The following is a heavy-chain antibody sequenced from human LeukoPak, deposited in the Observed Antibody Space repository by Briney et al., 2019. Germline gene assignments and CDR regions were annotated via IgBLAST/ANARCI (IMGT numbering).Heavy chain of an antibody. Sequence: ASVKVSCKASGYTFTSYGISWVRQAPGQGLEWMGWISAYNGNTNYAQKLQGRVTMTTDTSTSTAYMELRSLRSDDTAVYCCARVSGLWFGELMVWYYYYMDVWGKGTTVTVSS. CDR2: ISAYNGNT. D-gene: IGHD3-10*01. CDR1: GYTFTSYG. V-gene: IGHV1-18*01. J-gene: IGHJ6*03. CDR3: ARVSGLWFGELMVWYYYYMDV.